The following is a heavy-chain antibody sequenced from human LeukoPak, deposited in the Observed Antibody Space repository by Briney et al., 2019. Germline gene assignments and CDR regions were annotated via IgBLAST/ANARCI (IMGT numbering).Heavy chain of an antibody. CDR2: MNPNSGDT. J-gene: IGHJ4*02. D-gene: IGHD2-15*01. CDR1: GYTFTSYD. CDR3: ARGSGNCSGGSCYDY. Sequence: GASVKVSCKASGYTFTSYDINWVRQATGQGLEWMGWMNPNSGDTDYAQKFQGRVTITRNTSISTAYMYLSSLRSEDTAVYYRARGSGNCSGGSCYDYWGQGTLVTVSS. V-gene: IGHV1-8*03.